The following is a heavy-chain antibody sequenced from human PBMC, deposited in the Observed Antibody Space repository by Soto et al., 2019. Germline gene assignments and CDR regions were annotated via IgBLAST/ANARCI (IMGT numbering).Heavy chain of an antibody. J-gene: IGHJ4*02. CDR1: GFTFSSFA. Sequence: QVHLVESGGGVVQLGRSLGLSFAASGFTFSSFAMHWVRQAPGKGLECVAVISYDASNKYYADSVKGRFTISRDNSENTLYLQMNSLRPEDTAVYYCAGSFRVSWSLEYWGQGTLVTVSS. CDR2: ISYDASNK. V-gene: IGHV3-30-3*01. CDR3: AGSFRVSWSLEY. D-gene: IGHD3-10*01.